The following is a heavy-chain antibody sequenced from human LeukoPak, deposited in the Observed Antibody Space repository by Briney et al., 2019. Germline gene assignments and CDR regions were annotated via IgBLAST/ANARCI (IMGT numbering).Heavy chain of an antibody. CDR1: GGSISSGGYS. CDR3: AKGTYYYDSSGYYRE. V-gene: IGHV4-30-2*01. Sequence: PSETLSLTCAVSGGSISSGGYSWSWIRQPPGKGLEWIGYIYHSGSTYYNPSLKSRVTISVDRSKNQFSLKLSSVTAADTAVYYCAKGTYYYDSSGYYREWGQGTLVTVSS. CDR2: IYHSGST. D-gene: IGHD3-22*01. J-gene: IGHJ4*02.